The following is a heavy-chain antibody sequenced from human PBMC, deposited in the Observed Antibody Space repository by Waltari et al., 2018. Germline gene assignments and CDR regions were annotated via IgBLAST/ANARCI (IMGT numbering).Heavy chain of an antibody. CDR3: ARVGEGEDY. V-gene: IGHV1-69*13. CDR2: IIPIVGTA. CDR1: GCPFRSYA. Sequence: QVPLVQSGAAVTKPGSSVKVSCKASGCPFRSYAISWVRQAPGQGLEWMGGIIPIVGTANYAQKFKGRVTITADESTSTAYMELSSLRSEDTAVYYCARVGEGEDYWAQGTLVTVSS. J-gene: IGHJ4*02. D-gene: IGHD3-16*01.